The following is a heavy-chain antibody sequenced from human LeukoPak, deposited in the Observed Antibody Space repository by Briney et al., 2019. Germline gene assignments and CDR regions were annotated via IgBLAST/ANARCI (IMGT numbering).Heavy chain of an antibody. Sequence: PGGSLRLSWAASGFTYSSYEMNWVRQAPGKGLEWVSYISSSGSTIYYADSVKGRFTISRDNAKNSLYLQMNSLRAEDTAVYYCARGGATMVRGVIIPYWGQGTLVTVSS. V-gene: IGHV3-48*03. CDR1: GFTYSSYE. D-gene: IGHD3-10*01. CDR3: ARGGATMVRGVIIPY. J-gene: IGHJ4*02. CDR2: ISSSGSTI.